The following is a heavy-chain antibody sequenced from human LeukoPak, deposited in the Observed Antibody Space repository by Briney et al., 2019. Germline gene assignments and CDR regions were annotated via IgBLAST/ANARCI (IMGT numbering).Heavy chain of an antibody. J-gene: IGHJ4*02. D-gene: IGHD3-22*01. CDR2: ISGSGGST. V-gene: IGHV3-23*01. CDR1: GFTFSSYA. CDR3: ARFYSAATYYYDSSGYYPTDY. Sequence: GGSLRLSCAASGFTFSSYAMSWVRQAPGKGVEWVSAISGSGGSTYYADSVKGRFTISRDNSKNTLYLQMNSLRAEDTAVYYCARFYSAATYYYDSSGYYPTDYWGQGTLVTVSS.